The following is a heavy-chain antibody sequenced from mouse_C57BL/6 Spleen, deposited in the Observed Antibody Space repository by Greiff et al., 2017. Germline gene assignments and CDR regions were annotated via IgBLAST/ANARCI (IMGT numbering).Heavy chain of an antibody. CDR2: IHPNSGST. D-gene: IGHD1-1*01. V-gene: IGHV1-64*01. CDR3: ATCYYYGSSYAFAY. Sequence: QVQLQQPGAELVKPGASVKLSCKASGYTFTSYWMPWVKQRPGQGLEWIGMIHPNSGSTNYNEKFKSKATLTVDKSSSTAYMQLSSLTSEDSAVYYCATCYYYGSSYAFAYWGQGTLVTVSA. J-gene: IGHJ3*01. CDR1: GYTFTSYW.